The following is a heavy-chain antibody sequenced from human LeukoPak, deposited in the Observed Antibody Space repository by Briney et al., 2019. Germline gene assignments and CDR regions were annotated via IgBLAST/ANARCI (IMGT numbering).Heavy chain of an antibody. D-gene: IGHD4-17*01. Sequence: SETLSLTCTVSGGSISSYYWSWIRQPPGKGLEWIGYIYYSGSTNYNPSLKSRVTISVDTSKNQFSLKLSSVTAADTAVYYCARLYGDYSQGDAFDIWGQGTMVTVSS. CDR1: GGSISSYY. CDR3: ARLYGDYSQGDAFDI. CDR2: IYYSGST. J-gene: IGHJ3*02. V-gene: IGHV4-59*12.